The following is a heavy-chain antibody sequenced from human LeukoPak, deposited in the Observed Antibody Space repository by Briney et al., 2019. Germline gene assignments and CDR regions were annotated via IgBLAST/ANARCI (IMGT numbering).Heavy chain of an antibody. CDR2: ISGSGGST. D-gene: IGHD5-12*01. Sequence: GGSLRLSCAASGFTFSSYAMSWVRQAPGKGLEWVSAISGSGGSTYYADSVKGRFTISRDNSKNTLYLQMNSLRAEDTAVYYCAKDGSGYDSPTDAFDIWGQGTMVTVSS. V-gene: IGHV3-23*01. CDR3: AKDGSGYDSPTDAFDI. CDR1: GFTFSSYA. J-gene: IGHJ3*02.